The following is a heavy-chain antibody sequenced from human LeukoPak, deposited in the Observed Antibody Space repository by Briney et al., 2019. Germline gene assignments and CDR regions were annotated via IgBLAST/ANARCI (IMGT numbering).Heavy chain of an antibody. CDR1: GFTVSSNY. V-gene: IGHV3-53*01. Sequence: GGSLRLSCAASGFTVSSNYMSWVRQAPGKGLEWVSVIYSGGSTYYADSVKGRFTISRDNSKNTLYLQMNSLRAEDTAVYYCARDGDCTKGVCQIDYWGQGTLVTVSS. J-gene: IGHJ4*02. CDR2: IYSGGST. D-gene: IGHD2-8*01. CDR3: ARDGDCTKGVCQIDY.